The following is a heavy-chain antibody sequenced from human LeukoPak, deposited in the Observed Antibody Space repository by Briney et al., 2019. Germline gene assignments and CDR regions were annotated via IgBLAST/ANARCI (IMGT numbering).Heavy chain of an antibody. CDR2: ISGSGGST. CDR3: AKDHQDIVVVVAGAVNWFDP. V-gene: IGHV3-23*01. CDR1: GFTFSSYA. J-gene: IGHJ5*02. D-gene: IGHD2-15*01. Sequence: GGSLRLSCAASGFTFSSYAMSWVRQAPGKGLEWVSAISGSGGSTYYADSAKGRFTISRDNSKNTLYLQMNSLRAEDTAVYYCAKDHQDIVVVVAGAVNWFDPWGQGTLVTVSS.